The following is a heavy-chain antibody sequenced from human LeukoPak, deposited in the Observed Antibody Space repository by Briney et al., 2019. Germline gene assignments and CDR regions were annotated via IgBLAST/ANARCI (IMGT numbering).Heavy chain of an antibody. Sequence: GGSLRLSCAASGFTFSNAWMSWVRQAPGKGLEWVGRIKSKTDGGTTDYAAPVKGRFTISRDDSKNTLYLQMNSLKTEDTAVYYCTTDDYVWGSYGLGPTLWGQGTLVTVSS. V-gene: IGHV3-15*01. D-gene: IGHD3-16*01. CDR3: TTDDYVWGSYGLGPTL. J-gene: IGHJ4*02. CDR1: GFTFSNAW. CDR2: IKSKTDGGTT.